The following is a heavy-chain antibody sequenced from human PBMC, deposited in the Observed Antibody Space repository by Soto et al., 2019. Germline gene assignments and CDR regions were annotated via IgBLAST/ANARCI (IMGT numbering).Heavy chain of an antibody. CDR2: IYWDDDK. V-gene: IGHV2-5*02. J-gene: IGHJ4*02. CDR1: GFSLSTGGVG. Sequence: QITLKESGPTLVKPTQTLTLTCTFSGFSLSTGGVGVAWIRQPPGKALEWLAVIYWDDDKRYSPSLKNRLTVTKGNSKKQVVLTMTNLAPVDTATYYCAHTPFFGDKLDFWGQGTLVSVSS. CDR3: AHTPFFGDKLDF. D-gene: IGHD2-21*01.